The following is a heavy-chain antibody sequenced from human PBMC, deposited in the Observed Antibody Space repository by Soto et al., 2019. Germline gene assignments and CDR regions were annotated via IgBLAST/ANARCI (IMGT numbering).Heavy chain of an antibody. CDR3: EREHWGYRGSAKQFDY. Sequence: PGGSLRLSCAASGFTFRTFAMHWVRQVPGKGLEWVAVVSYDGSYKSYADSVRGRFTISRDNSKNTLYLQLNSLRADDTAVFYCEREHWGYRGSAKQFDYWGHGTLVTVSS. J-gene: IGHJ4*01. D-gene: IGHD5-12*01. CDR1: GFTFRTFA. V-gene: IGHV3-30*04. CDR2: VSYDGSYK.